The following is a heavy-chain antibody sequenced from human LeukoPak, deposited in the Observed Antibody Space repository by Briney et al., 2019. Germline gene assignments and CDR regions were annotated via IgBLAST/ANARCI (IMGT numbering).Heavy chain of an antibody. CDR2: IYYSGST. CDR1: GGSFSGYY. Sequence: SETLSLTCAVYGGSFSGYYWGWIRQPPGKGLEWIGSIYYSGSTYYNPSLKSRVTISVDTSRNQFSLKLSSVTAADTAVYYCARGASTTHAFDIWGQGTMVTVSS. CDR3: ARGASTTHAFDI. V-gene: IGHV4-34*01. J-gene: IGHJ3*02. D-gene: IGHD1-1*01.